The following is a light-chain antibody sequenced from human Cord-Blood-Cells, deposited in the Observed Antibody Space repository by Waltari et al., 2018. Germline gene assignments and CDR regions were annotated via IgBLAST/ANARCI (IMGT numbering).Light chain of an antibody. CDR2: EGS. J-gene: IGLJ3*02. CDR1: SSDVGSYNL. Sequence: QSALTQPASVSGSPGKTIPIPCTETSSDVGSYNLVSWYQQHPGKAPKLMIYEGSKRPSGVSNRFSGSKSGNTASLTISGLQAEYEADYYCCSYAGSWVFGGGTKLTVL. CDR3: CSYAGSWV. V-gene: IGLV2-23*01.